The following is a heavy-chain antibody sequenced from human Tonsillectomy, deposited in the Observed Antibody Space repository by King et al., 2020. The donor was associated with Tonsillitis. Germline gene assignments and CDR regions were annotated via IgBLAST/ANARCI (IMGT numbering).Heavy chain of an antibody. Sequence: VQLVESGGALVQPGGPLKLSWAPPGSPLSAYPLSWVGQFPGKGLEWVSTISGSGGSTYYGDSGKGRFTISRDNSKNTLYLQMNSLRAEDTAVYYCAKLSYTNQVENYRDVGGKGTTGTVSS. CDR2: ISGSGGST. CDR3: AKLSYTNQVENYRDV. CDR1: GSPLSAYP. V-gene: IGHV3-23*04. D-gene: IGHD1-14*01. J-gene: IGHJ6*03.